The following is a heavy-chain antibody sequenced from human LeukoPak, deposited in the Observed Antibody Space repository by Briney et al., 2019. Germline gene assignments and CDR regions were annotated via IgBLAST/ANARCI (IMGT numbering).Heavy chain of an antibody. J-gene: IGHJ6*03. V-gene: IGHV1-2*02. CDR1: GYGFTGYY. Sequence: GAAVTVSCKCSGYGFTGYYKHWVRQAQGQGLEWMGGANTNSGGTNYAQKFQGRVTMTRDTSISTTYMELSRPRSQDTAVYFCASSVDTEEDFYYMHVWGKGTTVTVPS. CDR2: ANTNSGGT. D-gene: IGHD5-18*01. CDR3: ASSVDTEEDFYYMHV.